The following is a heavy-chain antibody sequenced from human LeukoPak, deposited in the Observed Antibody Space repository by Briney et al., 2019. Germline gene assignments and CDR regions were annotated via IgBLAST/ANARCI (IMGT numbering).Heavy chain of an antibody. CDR1: GGSISSYY. Sequence: SETLSLTCTVSGGSISSYYWSWIRQPPGKGLEWIGNIYYSGSTNYNPSLKSRVTISVDTSKNQFSLKLSSVTAADTAVYYCARVSGYSYGYIGVGYYYMDVWGKGTTVTVS. CDR2: IYYSGST. J-gene: IGHJ6*03. V-gene: IGHV4-59*01. CDR3: ARVSGYSYGYIGVGYYYMDV. D-gene: IGHD5-18*01.